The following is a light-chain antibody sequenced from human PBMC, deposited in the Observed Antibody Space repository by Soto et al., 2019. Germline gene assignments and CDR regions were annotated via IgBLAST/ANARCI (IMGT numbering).Light chain of an antibody. CDR3: MQALQAPYT. CDR2: LGS. Sequence: DIVMTQSPVSLPVTPGEPASISCRSSQSLLHSNGYKYLDWYLQKPGQSPQLLIYLGSNRASGVPDRFSGSGSGTDFTLKISRVGAEDVGVYDCMQALQAPYTFGQGTKLEIK. J-gene: IGKJ2*01. CDR1: QSLLHSNGYKY. V-gene: IGKV2-28*01.